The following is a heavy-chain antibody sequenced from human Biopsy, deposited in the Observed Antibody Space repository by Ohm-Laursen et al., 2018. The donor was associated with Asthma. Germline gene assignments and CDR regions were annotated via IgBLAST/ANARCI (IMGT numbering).Heavy chain of an antibody. CDR2: ISGDAQRT. J-gene: IGHJ4*02. D-gene: IGHD3-10*01. CDR3: AKDERLYYGSDSKYMQPVPLGD. CDR1: GFTFSSYA. Sequence: GSLRLSCAASGFTFSSYALSWVRQAPGKGLGWVSGISGDAQRTYYEDSVKGRFTISRDNSKNTIYLQLNSLRAEDTAVYYCAKDERLYYGSDSKYMQPVPLGDWGQGTLVIVSA. V-gene: IGHV3-23*01.